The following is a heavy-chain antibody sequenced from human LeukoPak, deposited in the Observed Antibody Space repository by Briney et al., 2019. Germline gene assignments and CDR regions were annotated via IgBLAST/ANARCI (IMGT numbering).Heavy chain of an antibody. CDR3: AKDRGSYLDDAFDI. J-gene: IGHJ3*02. CDR2: ISGSGGST. D-gene: IGHD1-26*01. CDR1: GFTFSSYA. Sequence: PGGSLRLSCAASGFTFSSYAMTWVRQAPGKGLEWVSTISGSGGSTYYADSVKGRFTISRDNSKNTLYLQMNSLRAEDTAVYCCAKDRGSYLDDAFDIWGQGTMVTVSS. V-gene: IGHV3-23*01.